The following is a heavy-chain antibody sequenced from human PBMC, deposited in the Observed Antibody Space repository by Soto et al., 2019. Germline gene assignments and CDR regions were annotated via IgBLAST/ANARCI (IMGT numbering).Heavy chain of an antibody. CDR1: GYTFTSYD. J-gene: IGHJ6*03. CDR2: MNPNSGNT. CDR3: ASTFGGVTDYYYYMDV. D-gene: IGHD3-16*01. V-gene: IGHV1-8*01. Sequence: GASVKVSCKASGYTFTSYDINWVRQATGQGLEWMGWMNPNSGNTGYAQKFQGRVTMTRNTSISTAYMELSSLRSEDTAVYYCASTFGGVTDYYYYMDVCGKGTTVTVSS.